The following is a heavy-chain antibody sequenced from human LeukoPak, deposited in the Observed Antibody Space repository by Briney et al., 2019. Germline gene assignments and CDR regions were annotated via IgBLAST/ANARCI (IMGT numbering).Heavy chain of an antibody. D-gene: IGHD3-16*02. J-gene: IGHJ4*02. CDR2: INNSGRT. Sequence: SETLSLTGAVYGGSFSGYYWSWIRQPPGKGLEWIGEINNSGRTNYNPSLKSRVTISVDTSKNQFSLKLSSVTAADTAVYYCARGPIMITFGGVIAHSSYFDYWGQGTLVTVSS. CDR1: GGSFSGYY. V-gene: IGHV4-34*01. CDR3: ARGPIMITFGGVIAHSSYFDY.